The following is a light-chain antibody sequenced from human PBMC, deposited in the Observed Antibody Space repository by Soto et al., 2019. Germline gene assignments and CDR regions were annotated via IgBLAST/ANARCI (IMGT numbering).Light chain of an antibody. CDR1: QSVRTK. J-gene: IGKJ5*01. CDR3: QQYNSWPPIT. V-gene: IGKV3-15*01. CDR2: GAS. Sequence: EIVMTQSPGILSVSPGEGATLFCRASQSVRTKLAWYQQRAGQAPRLLMYGASTRATGIPDRFSGSGSGTEFTLTISSLQSEDFAVYYCQQYNSWPPITFGQGTRLEIK.